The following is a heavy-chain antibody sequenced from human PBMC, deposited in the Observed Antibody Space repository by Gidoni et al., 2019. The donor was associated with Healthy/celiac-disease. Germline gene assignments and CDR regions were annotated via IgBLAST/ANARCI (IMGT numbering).Heavy chain of an antibody. CDR3: ARRSSGWYKYFDY. D-gene: IGHD6-19*01. CDR1: GGSISSSSYY. V-gene: IGHV4-39*01. CDR2: IYYSGST. Sequence: QLQLQESGPGLVKPSETLSLTCTVSGGSISSSSYYWGWIRQPPGKGLEWIGSIYYSGSTYYNPSLKSRVTISVDTSKNQFSLKLSSVTAADTAVYYCARRSSGWYKYFDYWGQGTLVTVSS. J-gene: IGHJ4*02.